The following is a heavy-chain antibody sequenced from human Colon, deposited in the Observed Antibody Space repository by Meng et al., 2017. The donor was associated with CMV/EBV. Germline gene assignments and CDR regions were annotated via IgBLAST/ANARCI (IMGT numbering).Heavy chain of an antibody. J-gene: IGHJ4*01. V-gene: IGHV4-4*01. CDR2: VSQDGRH. CDR3: ASSSGWWRIDY. CDR1: SHSFRTDSW. Sequence: AVSSHSFRTDSWWTWVSQAPGKGLEWMGEVSQDGRHNSKPSLKSRLSMSVDKSKNQFSLNLRSVTAADTASYFCASSSGWWRIDYWGHGTLVTVSS. D-gene: IGHD6-19*01.